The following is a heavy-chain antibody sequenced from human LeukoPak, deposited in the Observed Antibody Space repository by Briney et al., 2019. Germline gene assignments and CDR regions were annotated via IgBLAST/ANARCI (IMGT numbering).Heavy chain of an antibody. CDR3: ARTQVWSGYYPYYFDY. J-gene: IGHJ4*02. CDR2: INHSGTT. D-gene: IGHD3-3*01. Sequence: SETLSLTCAVYGGSFSGYYWSWIRQPPEKGPEWIGEINHSGTTNSNPSLKSRVTISVDTSKDQFSLKPSSVTAADTAVYYCARTQVWSGYYPYYFDYWGQGALVTVSS. V-gene: IGHV4-34*01. CDR1: GGSFSGYY.